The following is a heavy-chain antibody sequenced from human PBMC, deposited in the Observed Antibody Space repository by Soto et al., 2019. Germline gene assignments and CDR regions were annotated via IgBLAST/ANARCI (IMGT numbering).Heavy chain of an antibody. J-gene: IGHJ4*01. V-gene: IGHV4-34*04. CDR2: IDHSGIT. D-gene: IGHD3-22*01. Sequence: SETRSLTCAVSGASFSGFYWSWTRQSPGKGLEWFGEIDHSGITNHNTALKSRAAMSVDTYQTQSYLKLRSVTAADTAVYYCATGSSVTLAVQGRAPVKYYFDSWSHRTLVSVSS. CDR3: ATGSSVTLAVQGRAPVKYYFDS. CDR1: GASFSGFY.